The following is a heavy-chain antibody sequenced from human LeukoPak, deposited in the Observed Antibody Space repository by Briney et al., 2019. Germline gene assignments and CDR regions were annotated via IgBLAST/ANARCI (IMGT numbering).Heavy chain of an antibody. CDR3: ARTLGWASSRYPFDG. CDR1: GGSISGSNYY. J-gene: IGHJ4*02. CDR2: MYYSGNT. D-gene: IGHD3-16*02. V-gene: IGHV4-39*01. Sequence: SETLSLTCTVSGGSISGSNYYWGWIRQPPGKGLEWIGSMYYSGNTDYNPSLKSRVTISVDTSKNQFSLKVNSVTAADTAVYYCARTLGWASSRYPFDGWGPGTLVTVSS.